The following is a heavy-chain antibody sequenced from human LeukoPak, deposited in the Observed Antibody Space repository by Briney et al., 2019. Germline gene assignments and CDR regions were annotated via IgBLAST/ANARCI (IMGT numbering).Heavy chain of an antibody. D-gene: IGHD3-22*01. CDR3: ARESKDSSGYSGDY. J-gene: IGHJ4*02. Sequence: GGSLRLSCAASGFTFDDYGMSWVRQVPGKGLQWVSGINWNGGSTGYADSAKGRFTISRDNAKNSLYLQMNSLRAEDTAVYYCARESKDSSGYSGDYWGQGTLVTVSS. CDR1: GFTFDDYG. CDR2: INWNGGST. V-gene: IGHV3-20*04.